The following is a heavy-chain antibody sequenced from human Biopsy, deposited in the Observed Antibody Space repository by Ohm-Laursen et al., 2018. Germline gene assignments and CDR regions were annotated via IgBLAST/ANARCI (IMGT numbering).Heavy chain of an antibody. CDR3: ARTPRDSFWSGSYKRGLWFDP. V-gene: IGHV4-59*01. CDR1: GGSISGSS. D-gene: IGHD3-3*01. Sequence: TLSLTCTVSGGSISGSSWSWIRQAPGKGLEWIGHVYNGGITNYNPSLKSRVTISKDTSKNQFSLQVNSVTAADTAVYYCARTPRDSFWSGSYKRGLWFDPWGQGTLVIVSS. CDR2: VYNGGIT. J-gene: IGHJ5*02.